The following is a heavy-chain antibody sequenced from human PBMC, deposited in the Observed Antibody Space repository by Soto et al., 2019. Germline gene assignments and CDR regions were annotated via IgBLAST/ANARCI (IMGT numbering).Heavy chain of an antibody. CDR1: GFTFSIYA. V-gene: IGHV3-30-3*01. CDR2: ISYDGSNK. CDR3: AKGGPMVTSGMDV. J-gene: IGHJ6*02. Sequence: GGSLRLSCAASGFTFSIYAMHWARQAPGKGLEWVAVISYDGSNKYYADSVKGRFTISRDNSKNTLYLQMNSLRAEDTAVYYCAKGGPMVTSGMDVWGHGTTVTVSS. D-gene: IGHD5-18*01.